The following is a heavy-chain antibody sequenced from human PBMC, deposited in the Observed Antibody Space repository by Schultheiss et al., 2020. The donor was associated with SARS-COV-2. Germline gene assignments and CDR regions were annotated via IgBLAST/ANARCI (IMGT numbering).Heavy chain of an antibody. CDR3: ARGLDSSSWYPYCYGMDV. Sequence: SQTLSLTCTVSGGSISSYYWSWIRQPPGKGLEWIGYIYYSGSTYYNPSLKSRVTISVDTSKNQFSLKLSSVTAADTAVYYCARGLDSSSWYPYCYGMDVWGQGTTVTVSS. V-gene: IGHV4-59*08. J-gene: IGHJ6*02. CDR1: GGSISSYY. D-gene: IGHD6-13*01. CDR2: IYYSGST.